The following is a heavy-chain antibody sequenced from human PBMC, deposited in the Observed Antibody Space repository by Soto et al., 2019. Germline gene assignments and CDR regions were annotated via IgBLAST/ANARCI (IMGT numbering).Heavy chain of an antibody. CDR3: ARHPLIPIGLLRFLDPRYTRYMDV. V-gene: IGHV4-39*01. Sequence: ETLSLTCTVSGGSISSSSYYWGWIRQPPGKGLEWIGSIYYSGSTYYNPSLKSRVTISVDTSKNQFSLKLSSVTAADTAVYYCARHPLIPIGLLRFLDPRYTRYMDVWGKGTTVTVPS. D-gene: IGHD3-3*01. CDR2: IYYSGST. J-gene: IGHJ6*03. CDR1: GGSISSSSYY.